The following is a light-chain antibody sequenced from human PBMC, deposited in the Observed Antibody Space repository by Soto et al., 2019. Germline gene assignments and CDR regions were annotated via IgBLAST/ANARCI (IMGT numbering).Light chain of an antibody. J-gene: IGKJ4*01. V-gene: IGKV2-28*01. CDR3: MQSLQTPS. CDR1: QSLLHGNGYNY. CDR2: LGS. Sequence: EIVLTQSPLSLSVTPGEPASMSCRSSQSLLHGNGYNYLDWFLQKPGQSPQLLIYLGSNRASGVPERFSGSGSGTDFTLKISRVEAEDVGVYYCMQSLQTPSFGGGTKVE.